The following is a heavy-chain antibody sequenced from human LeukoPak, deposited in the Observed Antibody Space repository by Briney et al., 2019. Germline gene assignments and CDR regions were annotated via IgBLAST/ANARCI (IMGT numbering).Heavy chain of an antibody. CDR2: IYPGDSDT. J-gene: IGHJ4*02. D-gene: IGHD2-2*01. CDR1: GNRFTSYW. Sequence: GESLKISCKGSGNRFTSYWIGWVRQMPGKGLEWMGIIYPGDSDTRYSPSFQGQVTISADRSISTAYLQWSSVRASDTAMYFCARFGLTSSLDYWGQGPLVTVSS. V-gene: IGHV5-51*01. CDR3: ARFGLTSSLDY.